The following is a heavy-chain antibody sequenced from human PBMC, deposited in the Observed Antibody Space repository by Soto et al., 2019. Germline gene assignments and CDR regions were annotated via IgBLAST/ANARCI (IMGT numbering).Heavy chain of an antibody. CDR3: AHRQAMLGLEDAFDI. V-gene: IGHV2-5*02. J-gene: IGHJ3*02. CDR2: IYWDDDK. CDR1: GFSLSTSGVG. Sequence: QITLKESGPTLVKPTQTLTLTCTFSGFSLSTSGVGVGWIRQPPGKALEWLALIYWDDDKRYSPSLKSRLTITKDTSKNQVVHTMTKMDPVDNATYYCAHRQAMLGLEDAFDIWGQGTMVTVSS. D-gene: IGHD3-10*02.